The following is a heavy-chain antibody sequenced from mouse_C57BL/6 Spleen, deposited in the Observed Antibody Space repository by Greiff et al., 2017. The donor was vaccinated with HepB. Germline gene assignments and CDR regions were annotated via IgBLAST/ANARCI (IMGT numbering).Heavy chain of an antibody. D-gene: IGHD1-1*01. V-gene: IGHV1-52*01. CDR2: IDPSDSET. J-gene: IGHJ1*03. CDR3: ALYYYGSSYDWYFDV. Sequence: QVQLQQPGAELVRPGSSVKLSCKASGYTFTSYWMHWVKQRPIQGLEWIGNIDPSDSETHYNQKFKDKATLTVDKSSSTAYMQLSSLTSEDSAVYYCALYYYGSSYDWYFDVWGTGTTVTVSS. CDR1: GYTFTSYW.